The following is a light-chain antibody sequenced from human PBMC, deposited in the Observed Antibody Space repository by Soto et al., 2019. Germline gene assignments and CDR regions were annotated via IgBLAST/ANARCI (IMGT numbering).Light chain of an antibody. V-gene: IGKV3-20*01. CDR3: QQYGSSPPEGT. Sequence: EIVLTQSPGTLSLSPGERATLSCRASQSVISRYLAWYQQKPGQAPRLLIYGASSRATAIPDRFSGSGSGTDFTLTISRLEPEDFAVYYCQQYGSSPPEGTFGQGTKVEIK. CDR2: GAS. J-gene: IGKJ1*01. CDR1: QSVISRY.